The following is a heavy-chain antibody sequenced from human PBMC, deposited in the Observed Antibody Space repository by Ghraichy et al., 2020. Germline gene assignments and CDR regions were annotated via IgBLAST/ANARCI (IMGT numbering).Heavy chain of an antibody. CDR3: ARGYCSGGSCWDTFDI. J-gene: IGHJ3*02. CDR1: GYTFTGYY. V-gene: IGHV1-2*02. Sequence: ASVKVSCKASGYTFTGYYMHWVRQAPGQGLEWMGWIYPNSGGTNYAQKFEGRVTMTRDTSITTAYMELSGLRSDDTAVYYCARGYCSGGSCWDTFDIWGQGTMVTVSS. D-gene: IGHD2-15*01. CDR2: IYPNSGGT.